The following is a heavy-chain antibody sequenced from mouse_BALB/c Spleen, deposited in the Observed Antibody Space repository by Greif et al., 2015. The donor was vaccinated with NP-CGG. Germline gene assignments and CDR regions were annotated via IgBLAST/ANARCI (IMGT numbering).Heavy chain of an antibody. CDR1: GFAFSSYD. Sequence: DVMLVESWGGLVKPGGSLKLSCAASGFAFSSYDMSWVRQTPEKRLEWVAYISSGGGSTYYPDTVKGRFTISRDNAKNTPYLQMSSLKSEDTAMYYCARYDGYYYYAMDYWGQGTSVTVSS. CDR2: ISSGGGST. D-gene: IGHD2-3*01. J-gene: IGHJ4*01. CDR3: ARYDGYYYYAMDY. V-gene: IGHV5-12-1*01.